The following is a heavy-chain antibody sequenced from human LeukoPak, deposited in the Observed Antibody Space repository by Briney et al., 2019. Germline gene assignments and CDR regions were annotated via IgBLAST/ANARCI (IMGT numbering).Heavy chain of an antibody. CDR2: ISSGGSYI. CDR1: GFTFTTYS. J-gene: IGHJ6*02. V-gene: IGHV3-21*01. CDR3: ARSRDNYYNAMDV. Sequence: GGSLRLSCAASGFTFTTYSLNWVRRAPGKGLEWVSSISSGGSYIYYADSVKGRFTISRDNAKNSLYLQMNSLRAEDTAVYYCARSRDNYYNAMDVWGQGTTVTVSS. D-gene: IGHD2-15*01.